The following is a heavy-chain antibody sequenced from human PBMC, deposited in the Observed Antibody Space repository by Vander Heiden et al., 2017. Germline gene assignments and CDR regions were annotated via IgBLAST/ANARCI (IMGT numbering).Heavy chain of an antibody. V-gene: IGHV4-4*07. CDR1: GGSMSGYY. J-gene: IGHJ4*02. D-gene: IGHD2-8*01. CDR3: ARAREYGDYCDY. Sequence: QVQLQESGPGLVRPSETLSLSFSVYGGSMSGYYWVWIRQPAGKGLEWIGRIFASGETRYNPSLKSRVTMSVDRPKKQFSLELNSVTAADTGVYFCARAREYGDYCDYWGQGTLVAVSS. CDR2: IFASGET.